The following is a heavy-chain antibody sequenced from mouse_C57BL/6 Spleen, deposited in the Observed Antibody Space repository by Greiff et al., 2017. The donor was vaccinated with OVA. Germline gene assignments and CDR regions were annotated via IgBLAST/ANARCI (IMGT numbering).Heavy chain of an antibody. V-gene: IGHV5-16*01. CDR1: GFTFSDYY. D-gene: IGHD2-5*01. J-gene: IGHJ4*01. CDR2: INYDGSST. Sequence: EVLLVESEGGLVQPGSSMKLSCTASGFTFSDYYMAWVRQVPEKGLEWVANINYDGSSTYYLESLKSRFIFSRDNSKNILYLQMSSLKSEDTATDYCARGGDSKGAMDYWGQGTSVTVSS. CDR3: ARGGDSKGAMDY.